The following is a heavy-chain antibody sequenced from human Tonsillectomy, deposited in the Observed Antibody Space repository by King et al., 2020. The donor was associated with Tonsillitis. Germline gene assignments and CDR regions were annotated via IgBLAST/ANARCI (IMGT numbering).Heavy chain of an antibody. Sequence: VQLVESGGGLVQPGGSLRLSCAASGFTFSSYSMNWVRQAPGKGLEWVSYISSSSSTIYYADSVKGRFTISRDNAKNSLYLQMKSLRAEDTAVYYCARALHQLLSLFDYWGQGTLVTVSS. J-gene: IGHJ4*02. D-gene: IGHD2-2*01. CDR1: GFTFSSYS. CDR2: ISSSSSTI. V-gene: IGHV3-48*01. CDR3: ARALHQLLSLFDY.